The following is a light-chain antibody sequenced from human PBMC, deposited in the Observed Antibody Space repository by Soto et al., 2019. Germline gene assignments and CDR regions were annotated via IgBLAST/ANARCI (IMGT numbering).Light chain of an antibody. Sequence: EIVLTQSPGTLSLSPVERATLSCRASQSVSSSYLAWYQQKPGQAPRVLIHGAFSRATGIPDRFSGSGSGTDFTVNISRLEPEEFAVYFCLQYGNSPPKALGQGTKVEIK. V-gene: IGKV3-20*01. CDR2: GAF. CDR3: LQYGNSPPKA. CDR1: QSVSSSY. J-gene: IGKJ2*01.